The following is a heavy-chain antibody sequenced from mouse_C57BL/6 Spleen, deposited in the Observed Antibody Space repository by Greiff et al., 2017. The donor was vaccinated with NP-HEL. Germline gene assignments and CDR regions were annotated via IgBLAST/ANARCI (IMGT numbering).Heavy chain of an antibody. D-gene: IGHD1-1*01. Sequence: QVQLQQPGTELVKPGASVKLSCKASGYTFTSYWMHWVKQRPGQGLEWIGNINPSNGGTNYNEKFKSKATLTVDKSSSTAYMQLSSLTSEDSAVYYCARFDPITTVVNWYFDGWGTGTTVTVSS. CDR2: INPSNGGT. CDR3: ARFDPITTVVNWYFDG. CDR1: GYTFTSYW. V-gene: IGHV1-53*01. J-gene: IGHJ1*03.